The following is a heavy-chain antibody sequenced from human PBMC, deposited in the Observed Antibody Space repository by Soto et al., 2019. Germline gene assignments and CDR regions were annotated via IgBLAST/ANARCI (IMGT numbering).Heavy chain of an antibody. J-gene: IGHJ6*02. V-gene: IGHV4-34*01. CDR2: INHSGST. Sequence: SETLSLTCAVYGGSFSGYYWSWIRQPPGKGLEWIGEINHSGSTNYNPSLKSRVTISVDTSKNQFSLKLSSVTAADTAVYYCARSGGDSSSWYGAVYYYSYGMDVWGQGTTVTVSS. CDR1: GGSFSGYY. CDR3: ARSGGDSSSWYGAVYYYSYGMDV. D-gene: IGHD6-13*01.